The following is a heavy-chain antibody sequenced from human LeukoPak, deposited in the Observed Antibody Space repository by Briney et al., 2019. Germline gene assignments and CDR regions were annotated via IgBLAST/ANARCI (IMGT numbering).Heavy chain of an antibody. V-gene: IGHV4-34*01. CDR3: ARGEYPKYYFDY. Sequence: PSETLSLTCAVYGGSFSGYYWSWIRQPPGKGLEWIGSIYYSGSTYYNPSLKSRVTISVDTSKNQFSLKLSSVTAADTAVYYCARGEYPKYYFDYWGQGTLVTVSS. J-gene: IGHJ4*02. CDR2: IYYSGST. CDR1: GGSFSGYY. D-gene: IGHD2-2*01.